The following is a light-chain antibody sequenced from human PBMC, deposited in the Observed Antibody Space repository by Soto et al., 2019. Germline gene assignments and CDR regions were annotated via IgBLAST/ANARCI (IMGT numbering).Light chain of an antibody. CDR2: DAS. CDR3: QQRSNWPPLT. J-gene: IGKJ4*01. CDR1: QSVSRY. Sequence: EIVLTKSPATLSLSPGERATLSCRASQSVSRYLAWYQQKPGQAPRRHIYDASNRATGIPARFSGSGSGTDFTLTISSLEPEDFAVYYRQQRSNWPPLTFGGGTKVEI. V-gene: IGKV3-11*01.